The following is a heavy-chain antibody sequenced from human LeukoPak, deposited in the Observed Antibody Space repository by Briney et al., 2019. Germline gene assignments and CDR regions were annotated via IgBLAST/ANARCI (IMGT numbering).Heavy chain of an antibody. Sequence: ASVKVSCKASGYTFTGYYMHWVRQAPGQGLEWMGWINPNSGGTNYAQKFQGRVTMTRDASISTAYMELSGLRSDDTAVYYCARDPSYGDYVDWGQGTLVTVSS. V-gene: IGHV1-2*02. CDR3: ARDPSYGDYVD. J-gene: IGHJ4*02. CDR2: INPNSGGT. CDR1: GYTFTGYY. D-gene: IGHD4-17*01.